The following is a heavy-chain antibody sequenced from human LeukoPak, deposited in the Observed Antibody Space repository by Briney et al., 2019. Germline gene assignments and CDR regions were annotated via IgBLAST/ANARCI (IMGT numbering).Heavy chain of an antibody. V-gene: IGHV4-34*01. J-gene: IGHJ4*02. CDR3: ARPMVRGAPDDPPLKIFDY. D-gene: IGHD3-10*01. CDR2: INHSGST. Sequence: PSETLSLTCTVSGGSISSYYWSWIRQPPGKGLEWIGEINHSGSTNYNPSLKSRVTISVDTSKNQFSLKLSSVTAADTAVYYCARPMVRGAPDDPPLKIFDYWGQGTLVTVSS. CDR1: GGSISSYY.